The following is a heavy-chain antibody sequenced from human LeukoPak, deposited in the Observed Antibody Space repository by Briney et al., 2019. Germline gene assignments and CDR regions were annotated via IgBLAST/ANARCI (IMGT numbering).Heavy chain of an antibody. CDR3: AKGSQFTIFGVADDAFDI. D-gene: IGHD3-3*01. V-gene: IGHV3-30*02. J-gene: IGHJ3*02. CDR2: IRYDGSNK. CDR1: GFTFSSYG. Sequence: GRSLRLSCAASGFTFSSYGMHWVRQAPGKGLEWVAFIRYDGSNKYYADSVKGRFTISRDNSKNTLYLQMNSLRAEDTAVYYCAKGSQFTIFGVADDAFDIWGQGTMVTVSS.